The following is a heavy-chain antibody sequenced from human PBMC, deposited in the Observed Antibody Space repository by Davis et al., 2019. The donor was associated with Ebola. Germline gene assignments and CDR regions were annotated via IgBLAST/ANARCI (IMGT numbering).Heavy chain of an antibody. Sequence: PGGSLRLSCKASGFTLGDFALNWVRQAPGKGLEWIGLIRTKVYGGTADYATSLKGRFTISRDDSSNTAFLQMDSLKTEDTGVYYCARQGFDPSRLLEWLKPIYAMGAWGQGTTVTVSS. CDR2: IRTKVYGGTA. V-gene: IGHV3-49*04. J-gene: IGHJ6*02. D-gene: IGHD3-3*01. CDR1: GFTLGDFA. CDR3: ARQGFDPSRLLEWLKPIYAMGA.